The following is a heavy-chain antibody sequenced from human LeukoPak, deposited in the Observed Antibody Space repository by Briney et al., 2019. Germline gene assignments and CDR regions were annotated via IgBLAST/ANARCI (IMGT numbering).Heavy chain of an antibody. D-gene: IGHD3-3*01. CDR1: GYTFTGYY. J-gene: IGHJ3*02. V-gene: IGHV1-2*02. CDR3: AKMRITIFGVVTRQWFAFDI. Sequence: ASVKVSCKASGYTFTGYYMHWVRQAPGQGLEWMGWINPNSGGTNYAQKFQGRVTMTRDTSISTAYMELSRLRSDDTAVYYCAKMRITIFGVVTRQWFAFDIWGQGTMFTVSS. CDR2: INPNSGGT.